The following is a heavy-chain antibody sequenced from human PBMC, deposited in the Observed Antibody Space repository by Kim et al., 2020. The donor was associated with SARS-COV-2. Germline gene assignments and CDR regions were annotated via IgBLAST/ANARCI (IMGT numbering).Heavy chain of an antibody. CDR3: ARGVLSCSGGSCYRRGSPYGLDV. CDR1: GGSFSGYY. CDR2: INHSGST. Sequence: SETLSLTCAVYGGSFSGYYWSWIRQPPGKGLEWIGEINHSGSTNYNPSLKSRVTISVDTSKNQFSLKLSSVTAADTAVYYCARGVLSCSGGSCYRRGSPYGLDVWGQGTTVTVSS. J-gene: IGHJ6*02. D-gene: IGHD2-15*01. V-gene: IGHV4-34*01.